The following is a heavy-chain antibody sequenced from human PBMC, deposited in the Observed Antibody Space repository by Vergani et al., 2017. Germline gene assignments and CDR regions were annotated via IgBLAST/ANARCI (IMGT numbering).Heavy chain of an antibody. CDR1: GFTFSSYA. CDR3: AKVIWGGGYCSSTSCYGHSFDI. J-gene: IGHJ3*02. V-gene: IGHV3-9*01. Sequence: EVQLVESGGGLVQPGGSLRLSCAASGFTFSSYAMSWVRQAPGKGLEWVSGISWNSGSIGYADSVKGRFTISRDNAKNSLYLQMNSLRAVDTALYYWAKVIWGGGYCSSTSCYGHSFDIWGQGTMVTVSS. CDR2: ISWNSGSI. D-gene: IGHD2-2*01.